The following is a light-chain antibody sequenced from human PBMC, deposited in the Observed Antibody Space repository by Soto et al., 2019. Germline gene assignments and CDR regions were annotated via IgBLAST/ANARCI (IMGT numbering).Light chain of an antibody. CDR1: QSISSW. CDR3: QQYNTYPIT. J-gene: IGKJ5*01. CDR2: KAS. V-gene: IGKV1-5*03. Sequence: DIQMTQSPSTPSASVGDRVTITCRASQSISSWLAWYQQKPGKVPKLLIYKASSLESGVPSRFSGSGSGTEFTLTISSLQPDDFATYYCQQYNTYPITFGQGTRLEIK.